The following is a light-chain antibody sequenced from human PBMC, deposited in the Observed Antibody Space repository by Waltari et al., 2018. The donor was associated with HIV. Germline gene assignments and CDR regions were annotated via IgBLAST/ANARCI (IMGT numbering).Light chain of an antibody. V-gene: IGKV3-11*01. J-gene: IGKJ1*01. CDR1: QRVRSY. Sequence: EIVLTQSPATLSLSPGERATLSCWAIQRVRSYLAWYQQRPDQAPRLLIYDTSNRATGIPARFSGSGSGTDFTLTISSLEPEDVAVYYCQQRSSWPLTLGQGTNVEFK. CDR3: QQRSSWPLT. CDR2: DTS.